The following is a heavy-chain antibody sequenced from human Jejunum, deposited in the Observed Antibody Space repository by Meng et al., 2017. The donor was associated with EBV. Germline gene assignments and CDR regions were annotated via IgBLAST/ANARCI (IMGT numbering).Heavy chain of an antibody. D-gene: IGHD3-10*01. V-gene: IGHV4-4*02. J-gene: IGHJ4*02. CDR2: IYHGGET. Sequence: QVQLQKPGPTLDKPFGSLSLTSVVAGGSCSDHDWWSWVGQPPGKGWEGLGGIYHGGETNYNPSLESRVTISVDKSKNQFSLKLNSVTVADTAVYYCAGNCYYALEYWGPGILVTVSS. CDR1: GGSCSDHDW. CDR3: AGNCYYALEY.